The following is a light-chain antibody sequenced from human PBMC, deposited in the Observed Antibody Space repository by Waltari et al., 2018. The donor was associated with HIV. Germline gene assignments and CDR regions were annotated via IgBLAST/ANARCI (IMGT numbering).Light chain of an antibody. Sequence: QSVLTQPPSVSAAPGQTVTISCSGNSSNIWNNYVSWSQQLPGTATKLHIYENNKRLSGLPDRFSGCKSGTSATLGITVLQTGDEADYYRGTWDSSLSAGGVFGPGTKVTVL. CDR2: ENN. CDR1: SSNIWNNY. J-gene: IGLJ1*01. CDR3: GTWDSSLSAGGV. V-gene: IGLV1-51*02.